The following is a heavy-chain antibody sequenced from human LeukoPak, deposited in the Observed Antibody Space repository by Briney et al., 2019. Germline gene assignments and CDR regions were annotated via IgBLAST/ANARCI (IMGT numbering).Heavy chain of an antibody. CDR2: IYHRGRT. V-gene: IGHV4-39*07. J-gene: IGHJ4*02. Sequence: PSETLSLTCSVSGDSISSNSDYWGWIRQPPGKGLEWIGNIYHRGRTNYNPSLKSRVTISADTSKNQFSLKLSSVTAADTAVYYCARKSSKITMIVVVITIFDYWGQGTLVTVSS. CDR3: ARKSSKITMIVVVITIFDY. D-gene: IGHD3-22*01. CDR1: GDSISSNSDY.